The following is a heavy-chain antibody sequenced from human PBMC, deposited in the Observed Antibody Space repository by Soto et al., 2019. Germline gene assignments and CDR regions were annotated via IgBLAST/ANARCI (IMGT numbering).Heavy chain of an antibody. D-gene: IGHD3-3*01. Sequence: ASVKVSCKASGYMFRSYGIGWVRQAPGKGLEWMGWISTYNGNTKYSQKFQGRVTLTTDTSTSTVYMELSSLRFEDTAVYYCARDASTTYYDFWSGYYTGIDWFDPWGQGTLVTVSS. CDR2: ISTYNGNT. CDR1: GYMFRSYG. CDR3: ARDASTTYYDFWSGYYTGIDWFDP. J-gene: IGHJ5*02. V-gene: IGHV1-18*01.